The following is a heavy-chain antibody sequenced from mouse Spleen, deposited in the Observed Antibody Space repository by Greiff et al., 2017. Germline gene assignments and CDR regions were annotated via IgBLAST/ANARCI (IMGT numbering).Heavy chain of an antibody. V-gene: IGHV1-42*01. Sequence: EVQLQQSGPELVKPGASVKISCKASGYSFTGYYMNWVKQSPEKSLEWIGVINPGSGGTNYNEKFKGKATLTADKSSSTAYMQLSSLTSDDSAVYFCARGGYYDYDWYFDVWGAGTTVTVSS. J-gene: IGHJ1*01. CDR2: INPGSGGT. CDR3: ARGGYYDYDWYFDV. D-gene: IGHD2-4*01. CDR1: GYSFTGYY.